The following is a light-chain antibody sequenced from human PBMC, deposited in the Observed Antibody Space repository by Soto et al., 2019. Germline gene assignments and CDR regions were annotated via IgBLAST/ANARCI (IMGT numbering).Light chain of an antibody. CDR1: SSDVGGYNY. J-gene: IGLJ1*01. CDR2: EVS. CDR3: SSYAGSNNNYV. V-gene: IGLV2-8*01. Sequence: QSALTQPLSASGSPGQSVTISCTGTSSDVGGYNYVSWYQHHPGKAPKLMIYEVSKRPSGVPDRFSGSKSGNTASLTVSGLQAEDEADYYCSSYAGSNNNYVFGTGTKVTVL.